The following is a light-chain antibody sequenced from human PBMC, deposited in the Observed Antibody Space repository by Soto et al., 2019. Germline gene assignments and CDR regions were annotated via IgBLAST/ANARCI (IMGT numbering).Light chain of an antibody. CDR3: QQYYDIPPT. V-gene: IGKV4-1*01. CDR2: WAS. J-gene: IGKJ1*01. Sequence: DIVMTQSPDSLAVSLGERATINCKSSQSVLYSSTNRNYLAWYQQKPGQPPNLLIYWASTRESGVPDQFSGSGSGTDFTLTISSLQAEDVAVYYCQQYYDIPPTFGQGTKVEIK. CDR1: QSVLYSSTNRNY.